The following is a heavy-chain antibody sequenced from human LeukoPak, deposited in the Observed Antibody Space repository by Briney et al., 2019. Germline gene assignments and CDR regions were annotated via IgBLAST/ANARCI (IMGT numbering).Heavy chain of an antibody. CDR3: AKDTVGAYVIDY. V-gene: IGHV3-23*01. J-gene: IGHJ4*02. Sequence: GGSLRLSCAASGFSFNTYAMSWVRQAPGKGLQWVSTIVSSGGTTHYADAVQGRFTVSRDNSKNTLFLQMNSLRAEDTAVYYCAKDTVGAYVIDYWGQGTLVTVSS. D-gene: IGHD1-26*01. CDR2: IVSSGGTT. CDR1: GFSFNTYA.